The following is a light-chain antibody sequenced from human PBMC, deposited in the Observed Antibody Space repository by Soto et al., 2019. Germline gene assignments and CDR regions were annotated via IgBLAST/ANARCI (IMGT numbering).Light chain of an antibody. Sequence: QSALTQPASVSGSPGQSITISCTGTSSDVGGYNYVSWYQQHPGEAPKLMIYDVSNRPSGVSNRFSGSKSGNTASLTISGLQAEDEADYYCSSYTSGSTLEVFGTGTKVTVL. CDR2: DVS. CDR1: SSDVGGYNY. CDR3: SSYTSGSTLEV. V-gene: IGLV2-14*01. J-gene: IGLJ1*01.